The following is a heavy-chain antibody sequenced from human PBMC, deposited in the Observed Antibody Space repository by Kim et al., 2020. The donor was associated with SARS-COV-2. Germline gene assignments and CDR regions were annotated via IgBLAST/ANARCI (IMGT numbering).Heavy chain of an antibody. CDR1: GFTFSSYW. Sequence: GGSLRLSCAASGFTFSSYWMSWVRQAPGKGLEWVANIKQDGSEKYYVDSVKGRFTISRDNAKNSLYLQMNSLRAEDTAVYYCASAGRGYGGLFDYWGQGTLVTVSS. J-gene: IGHJ4*02. D-gene: IGHD5-12*01. CDR3: ASAGRGYGGLFDY. V-gene: IGHV3-7*03. CDR2: IKQDGSEK.